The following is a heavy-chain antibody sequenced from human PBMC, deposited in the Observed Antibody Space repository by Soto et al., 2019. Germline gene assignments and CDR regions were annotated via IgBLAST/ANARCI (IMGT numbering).Heavy chain of an antibody. CDR2: VRSSTDGGTI. J-gene: IGHJ6*02. CDR1: GFTFRNAW. Sequence: GGSLRLSCAASGFTFRNAWMNWVRQAPGKGLEWVGRVRSSTDGGTIDYAAPVKGRFTISRDDSTNTVYLQMNSLNSEDTAVYYCTTRPPVVAARYYYYGMDGWGQGTTVTVSS. CDR3: TTRPPVVAARYYYYGMDG. V-gene: IGHV3-15*07. D-gene: IGHD2-15*01.